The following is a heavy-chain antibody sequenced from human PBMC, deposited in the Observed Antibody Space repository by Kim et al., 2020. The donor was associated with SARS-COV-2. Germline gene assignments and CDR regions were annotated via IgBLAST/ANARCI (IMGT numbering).Heavy chain of an antibody. D-gene: IGHD5-18*01. CDR2: IIPIFGTA. V-gene: IGHV1-69*13. Sequence: SVKVSCKASGGTFSSYAISWVRQAPGQGLEWMGGIIPIFGTANYAQKFQGRVTITADESTSTAYMELSSLRSEDTAVYYCARAGYSYGYSRGGYYYYHMDVWGQGTTVTVSS. J-gene: IGHJ6*02. CDR1: GGTFSSYA. CDR3: ARAGYSYGYSRGGYYYYHMDV.